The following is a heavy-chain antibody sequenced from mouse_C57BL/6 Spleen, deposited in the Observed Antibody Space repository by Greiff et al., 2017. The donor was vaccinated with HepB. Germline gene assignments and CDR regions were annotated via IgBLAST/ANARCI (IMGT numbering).Heavy chain of an antibody. CDR3: ASESLDYCGSRYFDV. CDR1: GFTFSDYY. V-gene: IGHV5-16*01. J-gene: IGHJ1*03. D-gene: IGHD1-1*01. CDR2: INHDGSST. Sequence: EVKLVESEGGLVQPGGSMKLSCTASGFTFSDYYMAWVRQVPEKGLEWVANINHDGSSTYYLDSLKSRFIISRDNAKNILYLQMSSLKSEDTATYYCASESLDYCGSRYFDVWGTGTTVTVSS.